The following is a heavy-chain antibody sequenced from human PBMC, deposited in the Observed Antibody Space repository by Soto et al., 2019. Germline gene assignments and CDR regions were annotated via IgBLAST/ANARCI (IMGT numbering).Heavy chain of an antibody. V-gene: IGHV2-26*01. J-gene: IGHJ4*02. CDR3: ARISGWELRRLDY. D-gene: IGHD1-26*01. Sequence: QVTLKESDPVLVKPTETLTLTCTVSGFSLSNARMGVSWIRQPPRKALEWLEHIFSNDEKSYSTSLKSRLTISKDTSKSQVLLTMTNMHPVNTATYCCARISGWELRRLDYWGQGTLVTVFS. CDR1: GFSLSNARMG. CDR2: IFSNDEK.